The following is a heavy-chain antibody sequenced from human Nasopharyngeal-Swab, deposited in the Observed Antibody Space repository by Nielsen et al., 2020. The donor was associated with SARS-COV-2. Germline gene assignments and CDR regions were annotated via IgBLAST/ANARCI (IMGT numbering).Heavy chain of an antibody. CDR1: GFTFTSSA. CDR3: AAASGWDLLRDSYYGMDV. CDR2: IVVGSGHT. J-gene: IGHJ6*02. D-gene: IGHD1-26*01. Sequence: SVKVSCQASGFTFTSSAVQWVRQARGQHLEWIGWIVVGSGHTNYAQKFQERVTITRDMSTSTAYMELSSLRSEDTAVYYCAAASGWDLLRDSYYGMDVWGQGTAVTVSS. V-gene: IGHV1-58*01.